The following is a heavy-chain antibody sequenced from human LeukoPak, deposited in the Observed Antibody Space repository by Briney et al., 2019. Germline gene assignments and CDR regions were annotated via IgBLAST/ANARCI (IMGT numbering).Heavy chain of an antibody. CDR2: IRKKVNSYTT. J-gene: IGHJ4*02. Sequence: GGSLRLSCAASGFTFSDHYMDWVRQAPGKGLEWVGRIRKKVNSYTTEYAATVKGRLTISREDSKNSLYLQMTSLKTEDTAVYYCARGYCRSTTSCYFDYWGQGTLVTVSS. CDR3: ARGYCRSTTSCYFDY. CDR1: GFTFSDHY. V-gene: IGHV3-72*01. D-gene: IGHD2/OR15-2a*01.